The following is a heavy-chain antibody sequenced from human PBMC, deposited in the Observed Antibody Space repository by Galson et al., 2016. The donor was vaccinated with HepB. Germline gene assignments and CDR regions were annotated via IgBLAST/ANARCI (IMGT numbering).Heavy chain of an antibody. V-gene: IGHV3-30*03. CDR1: GFSFTNYT. CDR3: ARDRIPLTGTDYFDY. CDR2: ITYDGRNR. J-gene: IGHJ4*02. Sequence: SLRLSCAASGFSFTNYTMHWVRQAPGTGLEWVSVITYDGRNRFYADSVKARFTIARDNSKSTLLLQMNSLRAEDTAVYYCARDRIPLTGTDYFDYWGQGGRVTVSS. D-gene: IGHD3-9*01.